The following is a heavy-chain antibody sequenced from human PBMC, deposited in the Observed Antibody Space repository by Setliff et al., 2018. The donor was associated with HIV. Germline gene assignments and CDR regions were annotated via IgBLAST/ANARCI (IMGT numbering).Heavy chain of an antibody. CDR3: AKSGYCGSATCRYFYYYMDV. Sequence: PSETLSLTCAVSSYSIDSGYYWAWIRQSPGRGPGWIGSVYHGGNTYYNPSLKSRVTISMDTSKNRFSLKLNSVTAADTAVYYCAKSGYCGSATCRYFYYYMDVGGKGTTVTGSS. J-gene: IGHJ6*03. D-gene: IGHD2-2*01. CDR1: SYSIDSGYY. V-gene: IGHV4-38-2*01. CDR2: VYHGGNT.